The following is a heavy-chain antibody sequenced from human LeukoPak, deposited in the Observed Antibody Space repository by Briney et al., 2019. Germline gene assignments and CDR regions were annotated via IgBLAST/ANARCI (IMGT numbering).Heavy chain of an antibody. CDR1: GGSFSGYY. D-gene: IGHD3-10*01. V-gene: IGHV4-34*01. CDR2: INHSGST. J-gene: IGHJ4*02. Sequence: SSETLSLTCAVYGGSFSGYYWSWIRQPPGKGLEWIGEINHSGSTNYNPSLKSRVTISVDTSKNQFSLKLSSVTAADTAVYYCARGLNLGGGQGTLVTVSS. CDR3: ARGLNLG.